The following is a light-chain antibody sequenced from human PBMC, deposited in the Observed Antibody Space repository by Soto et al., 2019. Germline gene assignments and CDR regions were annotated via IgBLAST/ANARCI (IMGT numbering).Light chain of an antibody. CDR1: QSVSSSY. V-gene: IGKV3-20*01. CDR3: QQYCSSPWT. Sequence: EIVLTQSPGTLSLSPGERATLSCRASQSVSSSYLAWYQQKPGQAPRLLIYGASSRATGIPDRFSGSGSGTDFTLTISSLEPDDFAVYYCQQYCSSPWTFGQGTKLEIK. CDR2: GAS. J-gene: IGKJ2*01.